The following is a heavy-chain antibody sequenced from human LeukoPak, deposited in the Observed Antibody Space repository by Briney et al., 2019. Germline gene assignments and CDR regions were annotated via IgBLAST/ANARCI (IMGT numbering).Heavy chain of an antibody. J-gene: IGHJ4*02. V-gene: IGHV4-59*08. CDR1: GGSVSSYY. D-gene: IGHD6-13*01. CDR3: ARMSQRSWDFDY. CDR2: IYYSGST. Sequence: SETLSLTCTVSGGSVSSYYWSWIRQPPGKGLEWIGYIYYSGSTNYNPSLKSRVTISVDTSKNQFSLKLSSVTAADTAVYYCARMSQRSWDFDYWGQGTLVTVSS.